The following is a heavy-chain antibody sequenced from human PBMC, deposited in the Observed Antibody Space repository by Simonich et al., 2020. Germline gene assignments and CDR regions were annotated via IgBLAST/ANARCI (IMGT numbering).Heavy chain of an antibody. D-gene: IGHD7-27*01. J-gene: IGHJ6*03. CDR1: GFTFSSYW. Sequence: EVQLVESGGGLVQPGGSLRLSCAASGFTFSSYWMSWVRQAPGKGLEWVANIKQNGSEKYYVDSVKGRFTNSRGNPKNSLYLQMNSRRAEDTAVYYCARDGLGTAYYYYMDVWGKGTTVTVSS. V-gene: IGHV3-7*01. CDR2: IKQNGSEK. CDR3: ARDGLGTAYYYYMDV.